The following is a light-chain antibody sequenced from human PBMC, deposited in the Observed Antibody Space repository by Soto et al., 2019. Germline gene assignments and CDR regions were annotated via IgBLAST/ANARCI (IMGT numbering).Light chain of an antibody. V-gene: IGKV1-39*01. CDR2: TTS. Sequence: DIQMTQSPSSLSASVGDRGTITCRASQTVRNDLNWNQQKTGKAPKLLIYTTSSLQSGVPSMFSGSGSETHFTLTISGLQPEYYATYYCHQSHATPRTFGGGTKVDIK. J-gene: IGKJ4*01. CDR3: HQSHATPRT. CDR1: QTVRND.